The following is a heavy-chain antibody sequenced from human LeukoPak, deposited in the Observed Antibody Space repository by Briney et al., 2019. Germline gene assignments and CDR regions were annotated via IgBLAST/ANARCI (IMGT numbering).Heavy chain of an antibody. J-gene: IGHJ4*02. CDR2: IKQDGSEK. CDR3: ARVGYCSTTSCYWRAFDY. Sequence: SGGSLRLSCAASGFTFSSYWMSWVRQAPGKGLEWVDNIKQDGSEKYYVDPVKGRFTISRDNAKNSLYLQMNSLRAEDTAVYYCARVGYCSTTSCYWRAFDYWGQGTLVTVSS. D-gene: IGHD2-2*01. V-gene: IGHV3-7*01. CDR1: GFTFSSYW.